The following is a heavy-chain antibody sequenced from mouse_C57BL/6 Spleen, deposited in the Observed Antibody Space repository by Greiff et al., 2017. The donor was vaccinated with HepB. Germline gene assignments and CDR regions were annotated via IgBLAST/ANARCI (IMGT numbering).Heavy chain of an antibody. J-gene: IGHJ3*01. CDR1: GYTFTSYW. Sequence: QVQLQQSGAELVRPGSSVKLSCKASGYTFTSYWMHWVKQRPIQGLEWIGNIDPSDSETHYNQKFKDKATLTVDKSSSTAYMQLRSLTSEDSAVYYCAIGLYDYWFAYWGQGTLVTVSA. CDR2: IDPSDSET. CDR3: AIGLYDYWFAY. D-gene: IGHD2-4*01. V-gene: IGHV1-52*01.